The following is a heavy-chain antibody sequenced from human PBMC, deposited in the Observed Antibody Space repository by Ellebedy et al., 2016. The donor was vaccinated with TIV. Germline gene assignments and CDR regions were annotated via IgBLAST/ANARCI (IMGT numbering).Heavy chain of an antibody. CDR1: GGSISSYY. V-gene: IGHV4-59*01. J-gene: IGHJ3*02. D-gene: IGHD2-15*01. Sequence: MPSETLSLTCTVSGGSISSYYWSWIRQPPGKGLEWIGYIYYSGSTYYNPSLKSRVTISVDTSKNQFSLKLSSVTAADTAVYYCARSLGGDAFDIWGQGTMVTVSS. CDR3: ARSLGGDAFDI. CDR2: IYYSGST.